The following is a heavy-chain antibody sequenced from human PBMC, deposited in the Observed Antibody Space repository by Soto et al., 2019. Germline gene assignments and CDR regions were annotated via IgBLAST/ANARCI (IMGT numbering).Heavy chain of an antibody. CDR1: GFAFNIFS. J-gene: IGHJ3*02. CDR2: ISLDGSNK. Sequence: QVQMVESGGGVVQPGRSLRLSCAASGFAFNIFSVHWVRQTPGKGLEWVAVISLDGSNKYYGDSVEGRFTISRDNSKSILYLEMHSLSAEDTAVYYCARTLGGAGPTWMGYAFDIWGQGTMVTVSS. CDR3: ARTLGGAGPTWMGYAFDI. D-gene: IGHD1-26*01. V-gene: IGHV3-30-3*01.